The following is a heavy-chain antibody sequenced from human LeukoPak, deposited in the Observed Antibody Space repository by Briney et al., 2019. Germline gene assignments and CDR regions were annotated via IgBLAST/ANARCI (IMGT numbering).Heavy chain of an antibody. V-gene: IGHV3-33*06. J-gene: IGHJ4*02. CDR2: IWYDGSNK. CDR1: GFTFSSYG. Sequence: GGSLRLSCAASGFTFSSYGMHWVRQAPGKGLEWVAVIWYDGSNKYYADSVKGRFTTSRDNSKNTLYLQMNSLRAEDTAVYYCAKGATVDTMHLDYWGQGTLVTVSS. CDR3: AKGATVDTMHLDY. D-gene: IGHD2-2*01.